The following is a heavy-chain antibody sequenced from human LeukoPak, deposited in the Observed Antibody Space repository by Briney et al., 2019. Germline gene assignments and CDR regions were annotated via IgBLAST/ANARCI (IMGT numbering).Heavy chain of an antibody. D-gene: IGHD2-2*01. CDR3: ARTVVPAAELDY. CDR2: IYHSGST. V-gene: IGHV4-30-2*01. J-gene: IGHJ4*02. Sequence: PSQTLSLTCTASGGSISSGGYYWSWIRQPPGKGLEWIGYIYHSGSTYYNPSLKSRVTISVDRSKNQFSLKLSSVTAADTAVYYCARTVVPAAELDYWGQGTLVTVSS. CDR1: GGSISSGGYY.